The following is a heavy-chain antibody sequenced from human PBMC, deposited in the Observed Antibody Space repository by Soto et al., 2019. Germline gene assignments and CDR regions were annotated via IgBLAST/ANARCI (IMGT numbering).Heavy chain of an antibody. CDR3: ARGSPLSRSFPLDY. CDR1: GGSIRPYY. CDR2: IYYTGST. V-gene: IGHV4-59*12. D-gene: IGHD6-6*01. Sequence: QVQLQESGPGLVKPSETLSLTCTVFGGSIRPYYWSWIRQPPGKELEWIGYIYYTGSTNYSPSLKSRVTESLDTSKNLLSLKLNSVTAADAAVYYCARGSPLSRSFPLDYWGQGSLVAVSS. J-gene: IGHJ4*02.